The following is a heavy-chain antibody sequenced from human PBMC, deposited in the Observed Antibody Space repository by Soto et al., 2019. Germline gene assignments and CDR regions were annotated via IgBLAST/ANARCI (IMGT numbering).Heavy chain of an antibody. CDR2: IYYTGST. V-gene: IGHV4-59*12. D-gene: IGHD5-12*01. J-gene: IGHJ4*02. CDR3: ARLGRWLQALDS. CDR1: GGSISDYY. Sequence: QVQLQESGPGLVKPSETLSLTCTVSGGSISDYYWSWIRQPPGKGLEWVGYIYYTGSTTYNPSLKRRLTLSVDTYKNQFSLKLRSVSAADTAVYYCARLGRWLQALDSWGQGTLVTVSS.